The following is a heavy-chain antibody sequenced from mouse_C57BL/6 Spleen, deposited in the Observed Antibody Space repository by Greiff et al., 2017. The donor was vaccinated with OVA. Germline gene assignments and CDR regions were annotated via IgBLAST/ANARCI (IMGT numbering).Heavy chain of an antibody. J-gene: IGHJ4*01. D-gene: IGHD2-4*01. CDR1: GYTFTSYW. CDR2: IDPSDSYT. V-gene: IGHV1-59*01. Sequence: QVQLQQPGAELVRPGTSVKLSCKASGYTFTSYWMHWVKQRPGQGLEWIGVIDPSDSYTNYNQKFKGKATLTVNTSSSPAYMQLSRLTSEDSAVYYCARGGDYDPSYAMDYWGQGTSVTVSS. CDR3: ARGGDYDPSYAMDY.